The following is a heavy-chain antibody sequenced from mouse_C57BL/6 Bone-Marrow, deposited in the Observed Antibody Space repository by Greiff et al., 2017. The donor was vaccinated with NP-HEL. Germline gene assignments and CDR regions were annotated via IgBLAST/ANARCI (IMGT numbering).Heavy chain of an antibody. CDR1: GFNIKNTY. D-gene: IGHD1-1*01. V-gene: IGHV14-3*01. CDR2: IDPANGNT. Sequence: EVNVVESVAELVRPGASVKLSCTASGFNIKNTYMHWVKQRPEQGLEWIGRIDPANGNTKYAPKFQGKATITADTSSNTAYLQLSSLTSEDTAIYYCADPYYYGSSSWFAYWGQGTLVTVSA. CDR3: ADPYYYGSSSWFAY. J-gene: IGHJ3*01.